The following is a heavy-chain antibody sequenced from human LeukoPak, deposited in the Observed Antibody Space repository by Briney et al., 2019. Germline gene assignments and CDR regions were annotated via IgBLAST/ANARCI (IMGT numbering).Heavy chain of an antibody. D-gene: IGHD5-18*01. J-gene: IGHJ6*03. V-gene: IGHV1-8*03. CDR1: GYTFTSYD. Sequence: ASVKVSCKASGYTFTSYDINWVRQATGQGLEWMGWMNPNSGNTGYAQKFQGRVTITRNTSISTAYMELSSLRSEDTAVYYCARVTQLWLKGDYYYMDVWGKGTTVTVSS. CDR3: ARVTQLWLKGDYYYMDV. CDR2: MNPNSGNT.